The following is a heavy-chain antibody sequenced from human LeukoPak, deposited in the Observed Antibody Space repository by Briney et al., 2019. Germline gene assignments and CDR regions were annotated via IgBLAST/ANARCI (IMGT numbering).Heavy chain of an antibody. Sequence: PSETLSLTCTVSGGSISSYYWSWIRQPPGKGLEWIGYIYYSGSTNYNPSLKSRVPISIDTSKNQFSLKLTSVTAADTAVYYCARLTIRDDAFDIWGQGTMVTVSS. CDR1: GGSISSYY. J-gene: IGHJ3*02. V-gene: IGHV4-59*12. D-gene: IGHD3-10*01. CDR3: ARLTIRDDAFDI. CDR2: IYYSGST.